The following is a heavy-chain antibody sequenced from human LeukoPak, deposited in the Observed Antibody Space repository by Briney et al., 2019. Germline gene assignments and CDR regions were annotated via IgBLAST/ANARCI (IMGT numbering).Heavy chain of an antibody. D-gene: IGHD2-15*01. J-gene: IGHJ6*02. CDR3: AKAYCCGGSCYSLVWGWYGMDV. V-gene: IGHV3-23*01. CDR1: GFTFSSYA. CDR2: ISGSGGST. Sequence: GGSLRLSCAASGFTFSSYAMSWVRPAPGKGLEWVSAISGSGGSTYYADSVKGRFTISRDNSKNTLYLRMNSLRAEDTGVYYCAKAYCCGGSCYSLVWGWYGMDVWGQGTTVTVSS.